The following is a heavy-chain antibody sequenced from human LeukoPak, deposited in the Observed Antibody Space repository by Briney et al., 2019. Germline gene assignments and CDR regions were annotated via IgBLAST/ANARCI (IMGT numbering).Heavy chain of an antibody. D-gene: IGHD1-14*01. CDR2: IYPGDPDT. Sequence: GESLKISCKGSGYSFTSYWIGWVRQMPGKGLEWMGIIYPGDPDTRYSPSFQGQVTISADKSISTAYLQWSSLKASDTAMYYCARLGMAAKTYYYYYGMDVWGQGTTVTVSS. CDR1: GYSFTSYW. J-gene: IGHJ6*02. V-gene: IGHV5-51*01. CDR3: ARLGMAAKTYYYYYGMDV.